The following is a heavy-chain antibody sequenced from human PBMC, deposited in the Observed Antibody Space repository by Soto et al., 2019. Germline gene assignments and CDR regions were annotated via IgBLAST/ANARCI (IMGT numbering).Heavy chain of an antibody. CDR1: GFTFDDYA. CDR3: AKAPITMVRGVIMLSTGFDY. D-gene: IGHD3-10*01. CDR2: ISWTSGSI. Sequence: LSLSCAASGFTFDDYAMHWFRQAPVQVLESVSGISWTSGSIGHADSVKGRFTISRENAKNSLYLQMNSLRAEDTALYYCAKAPITMVRGVIMLSTGFDYWGQGILDTVSS. J-gene: IGHJ4*02. V-gene: IGHV3-9*01.